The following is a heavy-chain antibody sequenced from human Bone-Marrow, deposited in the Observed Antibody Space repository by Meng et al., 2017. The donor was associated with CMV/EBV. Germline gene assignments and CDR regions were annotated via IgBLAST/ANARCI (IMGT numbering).Heavy chain of an antibody. V-gene: IGHV4-39*07. J-gene: IGHJ6*04. D-gene: IGHD6-6*01. Sequence: SETLSLTCTVSGGSISSSSYYWGWIRQPPGKGLEWIGSIYYSGSTYYNPSLKSRVTISVDTSKNQFSLKLSSVTAADTAVYYCAREGGIAARPYYYYGMDVWGEATTATSSS. CDR1: GGSISSSSYY. CDR2: IYYSGST. CDR3: AREGGIAARPYYYYGMDV.